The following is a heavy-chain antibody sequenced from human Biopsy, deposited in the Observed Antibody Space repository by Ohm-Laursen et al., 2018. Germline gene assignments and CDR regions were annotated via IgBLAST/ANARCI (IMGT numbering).Heavy chain of an antibody. CDR1: GDSISSYD. J-gene: IGHJ3*01. Sequence: SETLSLTWTVSGDSISSYDWSWIRQPPGKGLEWIGNIYNDVSTKYNPSLRSRVTISADKSTNQFSLKLRSVTAADTAVYYCARGYAGLYEAFDFWGQGTVVTVAS. CDR3: ARGYAGLYEAFDF. D-gene: IGHD5-18*01. V-gene: IGHV4-59*01. CDR2: IYNDVST.